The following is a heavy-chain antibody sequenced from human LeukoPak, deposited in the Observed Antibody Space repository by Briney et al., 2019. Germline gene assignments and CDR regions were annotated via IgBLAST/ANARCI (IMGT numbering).Heavy chain of an antibody. CDR2: INPNSGGT. CDR1: GYTFTGYY. V-gene: IGHV1-2*06. J-gene: IGHJ4*02. Sequence: ASVKVSCKASGYTFTGYYMHWVRQAPGQGLEWMGRINPNSGGTNFAQNFQGRVAMTRDTSISTAYMELSRLRSDDMAVYYCAREGSSWSIDYWGQGTLVTVSS. D-gene: IGHD6-13*01. CDR3: AREGSSWSIDY.